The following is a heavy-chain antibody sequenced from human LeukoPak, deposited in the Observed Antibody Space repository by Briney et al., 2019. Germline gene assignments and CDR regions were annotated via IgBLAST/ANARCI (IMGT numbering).Heavy chain of an antibody. CDR1: GGSISSGSYY. CDR3: ARSPVYCSGGSCYGSYYYYYGMDV. V-gene: IGHV4-61*02. D-gene: IGHD2-15*01. Sequence: SETLSLTCTVSGGSISSGSYYWRWIRQPAGKGLEWIGRIYTSGSTNYNPSLKSRVTISVDTSKNQFSLKLSSVTAADTAVYYCARSPVYCSGGSCYGSYYYYYGMDVWGQGTTVTVSS. CDR2: IYTSGST. J-gene: IGHJ6*02.